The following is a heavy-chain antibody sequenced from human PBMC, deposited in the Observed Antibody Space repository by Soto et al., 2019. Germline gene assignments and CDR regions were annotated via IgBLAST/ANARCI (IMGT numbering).Heavy chain of an antibody. Sequence: QVQMVQSGAEVKKPGTSVKVSCKAAAGTFSSYSITWVRQAPRQGLEWMGGIIPVFGTANYAQKFQGRVTITADQSTRTAYMELTSLRSEDTAVYYCARGVVEVRAVGYYYYAMDAWGQGTTVTVSS. J-gene: IGHJ6*02. CDR3: ARGVVEVRAVGYYYYAMDA. V-gene: IGHV1-69*19. CDR2: IIPVFGTA. CDR1: AGTFSSYS. D-gene: IGHD2-21*01.